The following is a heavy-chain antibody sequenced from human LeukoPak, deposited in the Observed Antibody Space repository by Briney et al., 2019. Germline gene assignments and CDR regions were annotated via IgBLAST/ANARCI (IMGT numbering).Heavy chain of an antibody. CDR3: ARGITGTMGNWFDP. CDR1: GGTFSSYA. Sequence: EASVKLSCKASGGTFSSYAISWLRQDPAQGLEWMGGIIPIFGTANYAQKLQGRVTITADKSTSTAYMELSSLTSEDTAVYYCARGITGTMGNWFDPWGQGTLVIVSS. CDR2: IIPIFGTA. J-gene: IGHJ5*02. D-gene: IGHD1-7*01. V-gene: IGHV1-69*06.